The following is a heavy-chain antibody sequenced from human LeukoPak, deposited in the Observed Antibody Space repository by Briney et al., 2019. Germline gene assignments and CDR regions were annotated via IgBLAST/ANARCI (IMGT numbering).Heavy chain of an antibody. CDR3: ARGAAPGTGWFDP. D-gene: IGHD6-13*01. J-gene: IGHJ5*02. CDR2: IYYSGST. Sequence: PSETLSLTCTVSGGSISSYYWSWIRQPPGKGLEWIGYIYYSGSTNYNPSLRSRVTISVDTSKNQFSLKLSSVSAADTAVYYCARGAAPGTGWFDPWGQGTLVTVSS. CDR1: GGSISSYY. V-gene: IGHV4-59*01.